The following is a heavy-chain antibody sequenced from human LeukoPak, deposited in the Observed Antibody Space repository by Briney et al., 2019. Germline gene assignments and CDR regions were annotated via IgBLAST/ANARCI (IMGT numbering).Heavy chain of an antibody. CDR1: GDSVSSNSAA. Sequence: SQTLSLTCAISGDSVSSNSAAWNWIRQSPSRDLEWLGRTYYRSKWYNDYAVSVKSRITINPDTSKNQFSLQLNSVTPEDTAVYYCASSRFGEPYRPYKAAFDIWGQGTMVTVSS. D-gene: IGHD3-10*01. CDR2: TYYRSKWYN. V-gene: IGHV6-1*01. CDR3: ASSRFGEPYRPYKAAFDI. J-gene: IGHJ3*02.